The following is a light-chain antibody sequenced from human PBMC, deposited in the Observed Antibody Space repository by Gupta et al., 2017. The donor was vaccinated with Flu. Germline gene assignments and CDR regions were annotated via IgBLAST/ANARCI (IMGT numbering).Light chain of an antibody. V-gene: IGKV1-5*03. CDR2: LAS. CDR1: QSITSY. CDR3: QHYSAFPYT. Sequence: DIHMTQSSSTLSASIGDRVTITCRASQSITSYLAWYQQKPGKAPKLLIYLASALENGVPSRFSGSGFGTDFTLTINGLQSDDFGTYYCQHYSAFPYTFGPGTNLEIK. J-gene: IGKJ2*01.